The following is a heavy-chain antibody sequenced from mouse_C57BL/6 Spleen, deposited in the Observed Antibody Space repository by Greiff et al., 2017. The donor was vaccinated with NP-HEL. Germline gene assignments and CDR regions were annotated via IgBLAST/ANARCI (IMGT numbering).Heavy chain of an antibody. CDR3: ARLSIRMVTRYYFDY. V-gene: IGHV1-61*01. D-gene: IGHD2-2*01. CDR1: GYTFTSYW. Sequence: QVQLQQPGAELVRPGSSVKLSCKASGYTFTSYWLDWVKQRPGQGLEWIGNLYPSDSETHYNQKFKDKATLTVDKSSVTAYMQLSSLTSEGSAVYYCARLSIRMVTRYYFDYWGQGTTLTVSS. J-gene: IGHJ2*01. CDR2: LYPSDSET.